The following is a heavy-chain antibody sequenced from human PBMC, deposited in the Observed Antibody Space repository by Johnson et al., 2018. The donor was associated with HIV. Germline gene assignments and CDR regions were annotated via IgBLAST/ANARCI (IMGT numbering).Heavy chain of an antibody. D-gene: IGHD6-13*01. Sequence: QVQLVESGGGVVQPGRSLRLSCAASGFTFSNSAMHWVRQAPGKGLEWVAVISYVGTNEYYVDSVKGRFTISRDNAKNSLYLQMNSLRPEDTAVYYCAKHNGLDSSWPFDAFDIWGQGTRVTVSS. CDR3: AKHNGLDSSWPFDAFDI. V-gene: IGHV3-30*18. CDR2: ISYVGTNE. J-gene: IGHJ3*02. CDR1: GFTFSNSA.